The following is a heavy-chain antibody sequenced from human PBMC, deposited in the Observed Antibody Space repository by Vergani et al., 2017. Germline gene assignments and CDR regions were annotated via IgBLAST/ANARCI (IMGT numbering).Heavy chain of an antibody. CDR2: ISYDGTQK. D-gene: IGHD1-1*01. J-gene: IGHJ1*01. Sequence: QVHLVEPGGGVSQPGRSLRPSCVFSGFTSSYYGTPWVRQAPGKGLEWVAVISYDGTQKYYADSVKGRFTISRDNSKSTLYLQMNSLRTEDTAVYYCATKSCGTPGCQIGYFREWGQGTLVTVSS. CDR3: ATKSCGTPGCQIGYFRE. V-gene: IGHV3-30*03. CDR1: GFTSSYYG.